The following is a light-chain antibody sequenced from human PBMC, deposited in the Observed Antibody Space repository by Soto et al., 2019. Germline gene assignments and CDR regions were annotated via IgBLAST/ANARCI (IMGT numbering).Light chain of an antibody. J-gene: IGLJ3*02. Sequence: QPVLTQPPSASGSPGQSVTISCTGTSSDVGAYDYVSWYQVHPGKAPKLLIYGVSNRPSGVSNRFSGSKSGNAASLTISGLQAEDEADYYCYSYSAYTTLWVFGGGTKVTVL. V-gene: IGLV2-14*01. CDR1: SSDVGAYDY. CDR3: YSYSAYTTLWV. CDR2: GVS.